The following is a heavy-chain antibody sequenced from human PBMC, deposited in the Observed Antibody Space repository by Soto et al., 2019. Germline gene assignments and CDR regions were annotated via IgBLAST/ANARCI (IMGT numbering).Heavy chain of an antibody. CDR2: IIPIFGTA. J-gene: IGHJ3*02. V-gene: IGHV1-69*13. D-gene: IGHD3-22*01. CDR3: AMYYYDSSGYYLDDAFDI. CDR1: GGTFSSYA. Sequence: SVTVSCQASGGTFSSYAISWVRQAPGQGLEWMGGIIPIFGTANYAQKFQGRVTITADESTSTAYMELSSLRSEDTAVYYCAMYYYDSSGYYLDDAFDIWGQGTMVTVSS.